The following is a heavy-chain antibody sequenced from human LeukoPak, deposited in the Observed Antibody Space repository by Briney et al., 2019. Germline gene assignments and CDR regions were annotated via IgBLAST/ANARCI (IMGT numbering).Heavy chain of an antibody. D-gene: IGHD3-3*01. V-gene: IGHV3-7*01. CDR1: GLTLNNYW. Sequence: GGSLRLSCAAAGLTLNNYWMSWVRQAPGKGLEWVANIKKDGSEKNYADSVKGRFTISRDNAKNSLYLQMNSLRAEDTAVYYCARDAETYDWSGGYFDYWGQGTLVTVSS. CDR3: ARDAETYDWSGGYFDY. CDR2: IKKDGSEK. J-gene: IGHJ4*02.